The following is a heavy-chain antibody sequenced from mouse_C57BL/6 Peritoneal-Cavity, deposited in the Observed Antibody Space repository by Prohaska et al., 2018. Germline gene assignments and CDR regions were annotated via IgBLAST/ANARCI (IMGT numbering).Heavy chain of an antibody. CDR3: ARERSGYYFDY. CDR2: IFPGSGST. Sequence: QVQLQQSGPELVKPGASVKLSCKASGYPFTDYYINWLKQSPGQGLECIGWIFPGSGSTYYNEKFKGKARLTVDKSSSTAYMLLSSVTSEDSAVYFCARERSGYYFDYWGQGTTLTVSS. J-gene: IGHJ2*01. D-gene: IGHD3-2*02. V-gene: IGHV1-75*01. CDR1: GYPFTDYY.